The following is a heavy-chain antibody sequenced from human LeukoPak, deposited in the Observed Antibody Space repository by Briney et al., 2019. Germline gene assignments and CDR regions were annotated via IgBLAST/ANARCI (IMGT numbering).Heavy chain of an antibody. CDR1: GFTFSDYY. CDR3: TRITVVAGNTYLADY. V-gene: IGHV3-11*03. Sequence: GGSLRLSCAASGFTFSDYYMSWIRQVPGKSLEWVSYISVSSSYTNCADSVKGRFTISRDNANNSLYLQMNSLRAEDTAVYYCTRITVVAGNTYLADYWGQGTLVIVSS. D-gene: IGHD6-19*01. J-gene: IGHJ4*02. CDR2: ISVSSSYT.